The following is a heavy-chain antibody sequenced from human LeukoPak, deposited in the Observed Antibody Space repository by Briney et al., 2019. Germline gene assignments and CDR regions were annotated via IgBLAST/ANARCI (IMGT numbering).Heavy chain of an antibody. CDR3: ARGGAGDGLDY. CDR1: GGSISSYY. D-gene: IGHD5-24*01. CDR2: IYYSGST. J-gene: IGHJ4*02. Sequence: SETLSLTCTVSGGSISSYYWSWIRQPPGKGQEWIGYIYYSGSTNYNPSLKSRVTISVDTSKNQFSLKLSSVTAADTAVYYCARGGAGDGLDYWGQGTLVTVSS. V-gene: IGHV4-59*01.